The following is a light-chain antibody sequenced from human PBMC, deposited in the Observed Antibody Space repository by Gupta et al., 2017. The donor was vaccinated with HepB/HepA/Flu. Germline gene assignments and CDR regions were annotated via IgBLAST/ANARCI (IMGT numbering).Light chain of an antibody. CDR1: QSVLYSSNNKNY. Sequence: DIVMTQSPDSLAVSLGERATINCKSSQSVLYSSNNKNYLAWYQQKPGQPPKLLIYWASTRESGVPDRFSGSGSGIDFTLTISSRQAEDVAVYYCQQDESNPPYTFGQGTKLEIK. V-gene: IGKV4-1*01. CDR2: WAS. J-gene: IGKJ2*01. CDR3: QQDESNPPYT.